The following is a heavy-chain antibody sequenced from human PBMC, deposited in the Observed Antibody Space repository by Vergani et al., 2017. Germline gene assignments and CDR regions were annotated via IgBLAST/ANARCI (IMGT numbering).Heavy chain of an antibody. CDR2: ISYDGDRR. CDR3: AKDLSYSTAWTHFDS. CDR1: GFSFRGHG. J-gene: IGHJ4*02. Sequence: QVHLVESGGGVVQPGRSLTLSCVASGFSFRGHGMHWVRQAQGKGLEWVAMISYDGDRRDYGDFAKGRFTISRDSSKTVYLQMNSLRVEDTAMYFCAKDLSYSTAWTHFDSRGQGTLVTVSS. D-gene: IGHD4-11*01. V-gene: IGHV3-30*18.